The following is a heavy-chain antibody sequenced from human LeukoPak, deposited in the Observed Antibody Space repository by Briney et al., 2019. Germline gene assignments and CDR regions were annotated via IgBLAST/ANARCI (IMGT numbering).Heavy chain of an antibody. CDR2: ISGSGITI. CDR1: GFSFSHYE. J-gene: IGHJ1*01. V-gene: IGHV3-48*03. Sequence: GGSLRLSCAASGFSFSHYEMNWVRQTPGKGLEWVSYISGSGITIYYADSVKGRFTISRDNAENSLYLQMNSLRPEDTAVYYCARSTYYSDSSPYPFHYWGQGTLVTVSS. CDR3: ARSTYYSDSSPYPFHY. D-gene: IGHD3-22*01.